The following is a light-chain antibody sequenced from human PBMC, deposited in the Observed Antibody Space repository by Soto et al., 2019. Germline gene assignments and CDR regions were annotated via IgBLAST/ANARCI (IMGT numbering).Light chain of an antibody. Sequence: EIVLTQSPGTLSLSPGERATLSCRASQSVSSSYLAWYQQKPGQAPRLLIYGASSRATGIPDRFSGSGSGTDFTLTISRLEPEDFAVYYCQQYGSSHLTFGQGTRLEI. CDR1: QSVSSSY. V-gene: IGKV3-20*01. J-gene: IGKJ5*01. CDR2: GAS. CDR3: QQYGSSHLT.